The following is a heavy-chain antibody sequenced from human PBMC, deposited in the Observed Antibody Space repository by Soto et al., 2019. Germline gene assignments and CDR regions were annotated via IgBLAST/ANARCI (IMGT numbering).Heavy chain of an antibody. J-gene: IGHJ5*02. CDR3: ARQRGYSNYKNWFDP. V-gene: IGHV4-34*01. CDR2: INHSGST. Sequence: PSETLSLTCAVYGGSFSGYYWSWIRQPPGKGLEWIGEINHSGSTNYNPSLKSRVTISVDTSKNQFSLKLSSVTAADTAVYYCARQRGYSNYKNWFDPWGQGALVTVSS. CDR1: GGSFSGYY. D-gene: IGHD5-18*01.